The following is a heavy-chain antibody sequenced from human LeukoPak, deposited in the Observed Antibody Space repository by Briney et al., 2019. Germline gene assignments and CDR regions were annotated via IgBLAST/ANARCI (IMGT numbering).Heavy chain of an antibody. CDR1: GFTVSSNS. CDR3: ARSTVTPLYFDY. V-gene: IGHV3-53*01. Sequence: GGSLRLSCTVSGFTVSSNSMSWVRQAPGKGLEWVSFIYSDNTHYSDSVKGRFTISRDNSKNTLYLQMNSLRAEDTAVYYCARSTVTPLYFDYWGQGTLVTVSS. J-gene: IGHJ4*02. CDR2: IYSDNT. D-gene: IGHD4-17*01.